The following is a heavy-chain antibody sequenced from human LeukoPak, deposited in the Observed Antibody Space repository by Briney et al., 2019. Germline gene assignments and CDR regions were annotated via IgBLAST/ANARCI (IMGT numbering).Heavy chain of an antibody. V-gene: IGHV4-39*01. Sequence: SETLSLTCTVSGDSISRSSYYWVWLRQPPGKGLEWIATIYYSGSTYYNPSLKGRVTISVDTSKNQFSLKLSSVTAADTAMYYCARYWGPYDNSGAYFDYWGQGTLVTVSS. CDR2: IYYSGST. CDR3: ARYWGPYDNSGAYFDY. J-gene: IGHJ4*02. CDR1: GDSISRSSYY. D-gene: IGHD3-22*01.